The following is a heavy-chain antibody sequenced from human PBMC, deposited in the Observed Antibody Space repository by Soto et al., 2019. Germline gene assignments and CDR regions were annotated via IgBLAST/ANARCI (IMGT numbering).Heavy chain of an antibody. Sequence: GASVKVSCKASGFTFSSSAVQWVRQARGQGLEWIGWIVLGNGNTNYAQKFQERVTITRDMSTSTAYMEVRSLTFEDTAVYYCATRIGNNGWYLLDTWGQGTLVTVYS. J-gene: IGHJ5*02. CDR2: IVLGNGNT. CDR3: ATRIGNNGWYLLDT. V-gene: IGHV1-58*01. D-gene: IGHD6-19*01. CDR1: GFTFSSSA.